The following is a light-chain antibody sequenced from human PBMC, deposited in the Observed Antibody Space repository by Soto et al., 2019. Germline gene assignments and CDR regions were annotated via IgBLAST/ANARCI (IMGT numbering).Light chain of an antibody. Sequence: EIELTQSPCTLSLSPGERATLSCRASQSVSSISLAWYQQKPGQAPRLLIYGASSMATGIPDRFSGSGSGTDFTLTISSLEPEDFAVYYCQQYGSYPWTFGQGTKVEIK. CDR2: GAS. J-gene: IGKJ1*01. V-gene: IGKV3-20*01. CDR3: QQYGSYPWT. CDR1: QSVSSIS.